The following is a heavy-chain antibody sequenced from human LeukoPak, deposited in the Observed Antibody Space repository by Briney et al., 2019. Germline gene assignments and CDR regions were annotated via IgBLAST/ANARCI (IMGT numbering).Heavy chain of an antibody. D-gene: IGHD3-22*01. J-gene: IGHJ6*03. Sequence: SETLSLTCTVSGGSISSYYWSWIRQPAGKGLEWIGRIYTSGSTNYNPSLKSRVTMSVDTSKNQFSLKLSSVTAADTAVYYCARGLQYYDSSGYYYPLYYCYYMDVWGKGTTVTVSS. CDR1: GGSISSYY. V-gene: IGHV4-4*07. CDR2: IYTSGST. CDR3: ARGLQYYDSSGYYYPLYYCYYMDV.